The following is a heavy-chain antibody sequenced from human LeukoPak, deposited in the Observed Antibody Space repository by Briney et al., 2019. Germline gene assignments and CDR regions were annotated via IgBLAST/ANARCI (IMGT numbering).Heavy chain of an antibody. CDR3: ARDRGGGSSWFPNAFDI. J-gene: IGHJ3*02. CDR1: GFTVSSNY. CDR2: IYSGCST. Sequence: GGSLRLSCAASGFTVSSNYMSWVRQAPGKGLEWVSGIYSGCSTYYADSVKGRFTISRDNAKYSLYLQMNSLRAEDTAVYYCARDRGGGSSWFPNAFDIWGQGTMVTVSS. D-gene: IGHD6-13*01. V-gene: IGHV3-66*01.